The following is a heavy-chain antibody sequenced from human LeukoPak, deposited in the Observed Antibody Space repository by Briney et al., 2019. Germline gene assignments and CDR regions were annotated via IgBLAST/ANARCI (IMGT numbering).Heavy chain of an antibody. CDR1: GFTFSTYA. V-gene: IGHV3-33*01. J-gene: IGHJ4*02. CDR2: IWYDGNNK. CDR3: ARGSSSVTLPGD. D-gene: IGHD2-2*01. Sequence: PGRSLRLSCAASGFTFSTYAMHWVRQAPGKGLEWVAVIWYDGNNKYYADSVKGRFTISRDNSKNTLYLQMNSLRVDDTAVYYCARGSSSVTLPGDWGQGTLVTVSS.